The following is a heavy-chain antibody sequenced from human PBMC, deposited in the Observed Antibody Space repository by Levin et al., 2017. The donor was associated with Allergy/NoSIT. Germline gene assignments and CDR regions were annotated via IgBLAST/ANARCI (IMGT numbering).Heavy chain of an antibody. CDR1: GFTFSSYW. Sequence: PGGSLRLSCAASGFTFSSYWMHWVRQAPGKGLVWVSRISTDGSSTTYADSVKGRFTISRDNAKNTLYLQMNSLRTEDTAVYYCARPIAAAATGFGALDIWGHGTMVTVSS. V-gene: IGHV3-74*01. CDR2: ISTDGSST. D-gene: IGHD6-13*01. CDR3: ARPIAAAATGFGALDI. J-gene: IGHJ3*02.